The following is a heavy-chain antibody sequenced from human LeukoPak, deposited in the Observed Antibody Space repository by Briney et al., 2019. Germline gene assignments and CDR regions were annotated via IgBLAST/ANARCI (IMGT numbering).Heavy chain of an antibody. D-gene: IGHD1-14*01. J-gene: IGHJ5*02. CDR2: IYSGGST. Sequence: GGSLRLSCAASGFTVSSNCMSWVRQAPGKGLEWGSVIYSGGSTYYADSVKGRFTISRDNSKNTLYLQMNSLRAEDTAVYYCAKKYNTGLDPWGQGTLVTVSS. CDR1: GFTVSSNC. CDR3: AKKYNTGLDP. V-gene: IGHV3-53*01.